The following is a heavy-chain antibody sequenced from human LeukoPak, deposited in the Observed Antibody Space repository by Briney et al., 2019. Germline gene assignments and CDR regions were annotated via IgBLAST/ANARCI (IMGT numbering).Heavy chain of an antibody. Sequence: KTSETLSLTCTVSGGSISSFYWSWIRQPPGKGLDWIGYIYYSGSTNYNPSLESRVTISVDTSKNQFSLKLSSVTAADTAVYYCARVSLTGTRAFDIWGQGTMVTVSS. J-gene: IGHJ3*02. D-gene: IGHD1-20*01. CDR2: IYYSGST. V-gene: IGHV4-59*01. CDR1: GGSISSFY. CDR3: ARVSLTGTRAFDI.